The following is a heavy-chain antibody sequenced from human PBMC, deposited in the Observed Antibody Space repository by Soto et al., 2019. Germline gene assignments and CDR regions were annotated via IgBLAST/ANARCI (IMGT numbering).Heavy chain of an antibody. CDR2: ISFDAINQ. V-gene: IGHV3-30-3*01. Sequence: LVVESGGGVVQPGKSLRLSCVASGFTFNNYAMHWVRQAPGKGLEWVAGISFDAINQYYADSVRGRCTIARKNSNHRLSLELNSRRIEVTAVDSFGRVLRYSSKAAYGIWGPGTTV. CDR3: GRVLRYSSKAAYGI. D-gene: IGHD3-22*01. CDR1: GFTFNNYA. J-gene: IGHJ6*02.